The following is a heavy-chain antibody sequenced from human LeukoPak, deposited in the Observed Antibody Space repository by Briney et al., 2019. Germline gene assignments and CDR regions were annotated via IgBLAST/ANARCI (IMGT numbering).Heavy chain of an antibody. J-gene: IGHJ5*01. CDR3: ARYNWLEF. Sequence: GGSLRLSCTASGFNLSYYSMSWVRQAPGKGLEWVANIKQDGSDKHYVDSVKGRFTISRDNGKNSLCLQMNSLRAEDTAVYYCARYNWLEFWGQGTLVTVSS. CDR2: IKQDGSDK. CDR1: GFNLSYYS. V-gene: IGHV3-7*01.